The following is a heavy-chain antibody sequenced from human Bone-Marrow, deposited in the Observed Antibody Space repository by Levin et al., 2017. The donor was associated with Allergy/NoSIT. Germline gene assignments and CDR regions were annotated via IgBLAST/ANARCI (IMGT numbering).Heavy chain of an antibody. J-gene: IGHJ6*02. CDR3: ARLRGVRYYYGMDV. D-gene: IGHD3-3*01. CDR1: GGSISSYY. V-gene: IGHV4-59*01. CDR2: IYYSGST. Sequence: PSETLSLTCTVSGGSISSYYWSWIRQPPGKGLEWIGYIYYSGSTNYNPSLKSRVTISVDTSKNQFSLKLSSVTAADTAVYYCARLRGVRYYYGMDVWGQGTTVTVSS.